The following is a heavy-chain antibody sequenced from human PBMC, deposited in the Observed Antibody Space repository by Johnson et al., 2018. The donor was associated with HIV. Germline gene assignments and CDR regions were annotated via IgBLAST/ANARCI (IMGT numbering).Heavy chain of an antibody. D-gene: IGHD1/OR15-1a*01. CDR1: EFTFSNYD. V-gene: IGHV3-30*03. CDR2: ISYDGSNK. CDR3: ARGGLGFQNIHDPFDI. J-gene: IGHJ3*02. Sequence: QMQLVESGGGVVQPGMSLRLSCAASEFTFSNYDMHWVRQAPGKGLEWVAVISYDGSNKYYADSLKGRFTISRDNSKSTLYLQMNSLRAEDTAVYYCARGGLGFQNIHDPFDIWGQGTMVTVSS.